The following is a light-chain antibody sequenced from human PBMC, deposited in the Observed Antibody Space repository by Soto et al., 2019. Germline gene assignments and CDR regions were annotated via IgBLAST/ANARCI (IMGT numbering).Light chain of an antibody. J-gene: IGLJ3*02. Sequence: QSVLTQSSSASASLGSSVKLTCTLSSGHSSYIIAWHQQQPGKAPRYLMKLEGSGSYHKGSGVPGRFSGSSSGADRYLTISNLQFEDEADYYCETWDSNTRVFGGGTKLTVL. CDR1: SGHSSYI. CDR3: ETWDSNTRV. CDR2: LEGSGSY. V-gene: IGLV4-60*02.